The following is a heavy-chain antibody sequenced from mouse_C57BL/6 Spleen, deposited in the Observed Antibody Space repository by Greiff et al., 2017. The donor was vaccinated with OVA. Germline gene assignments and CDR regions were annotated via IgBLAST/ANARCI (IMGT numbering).Heavy chain of an antibody. CDR2: IDPSDSET. Sequence: VQLQQSGAELVRPGSSVKLSCKASGYTFTSYWMYWVKQRPIQGLEWIGNIDPSDSETHYNQKFKDKATLTVDKSSSTAYMQLSSLTSEDSAVYYCARRDYSNPSYAMDYWGQGTSVTVSS. V-gene: IGHV1-52*01. CDR1: GYTFTSYW. D-gene: IGHD2-5*01. CDR3: ARRDYSNPSYAMDY. J-gene: IGHJ4*01.